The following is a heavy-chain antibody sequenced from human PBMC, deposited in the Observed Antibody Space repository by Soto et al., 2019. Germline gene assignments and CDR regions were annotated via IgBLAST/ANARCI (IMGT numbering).Heavy chain of an antibody. CDR3: ARVSYDSSGYYYVGLDY. CDR1: GGSISSGGYY. D-gene: IGHD3-22*01. V-gene: IGHV4-31*03. J-gene: IGHJ4*02. Sequence: QVQLQESGPGLVKPSQTLSLTCTVSGGSISSGGYYWSWIRQHPGKGLEWIGYIYYSGSTYYNPSLKSRVTISVDTSKNQFSLKLSSVTAADTAVYYCARVSYDSSGYYYVGLDYWGQGTLVTVSS. CDR2: IYYSGST.